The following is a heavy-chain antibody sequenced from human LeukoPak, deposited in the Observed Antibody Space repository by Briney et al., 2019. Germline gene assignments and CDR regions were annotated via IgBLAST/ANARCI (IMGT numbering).Heavy chain of an antibody. V-gene: IGHV3-21*01. CDR1: GFTLSIYS. Sequence: GGSLRLSCAASGFTLSIYSMNWVRQAPGKGLEWVSSISSSSSYIYYADSVKGRFTISRDNAKNSLYLQMNSLRAEDTAVYYCAGAAGDNWFDPWGQGTLVTVSS. J-gene: IGHJ5*02. CDR3: AGAAGDNWFDP. CDR2: ISSSSSYI. D-gene: IGHD6-13*01.